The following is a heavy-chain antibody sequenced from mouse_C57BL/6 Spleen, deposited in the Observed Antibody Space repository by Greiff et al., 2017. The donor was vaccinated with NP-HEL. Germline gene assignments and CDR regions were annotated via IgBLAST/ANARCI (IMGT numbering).Heavy chain of an antibody. D-gene: IGHD1-1*01. CDR2: INPNYGTT. V-gene: IGHV1-39*01. J-gene: IGHJ1*03. CDR3: ATGITTVPYWYFDI. Sequence: EVQLQQSGPELVKPGASVKISCKASGYSFTDYNMNWVKQSNGKSLEWIGVINPNYGTTSYNQKLKGKATLTVDQSSSTAYMQLNSLTSEDSAVYYCATGITTVPYWYFDIWGTGTTVTVSS. CDR1: GYSFTDYN.